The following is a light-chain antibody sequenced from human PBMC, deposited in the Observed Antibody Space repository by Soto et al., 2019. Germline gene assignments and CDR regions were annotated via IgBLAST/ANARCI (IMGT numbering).Light chain of an antibody. J-gene: IGLJ3*02. CDR3: ATWDDSLNGDWV. CDR2: SNN. V-gene: IGLV1-44*01. Sequence: QSVLTQPPSASATPGQRVTISCSGSSSNIGSRAVNWYQQLPGTAPNLLIYSNNQRPSGVPDRFSGSKSGTSASLAISGLQSEDEADYYCATWDDSLNGDWVFGGGTKVTVL. CDR1: SSNIGSRA.